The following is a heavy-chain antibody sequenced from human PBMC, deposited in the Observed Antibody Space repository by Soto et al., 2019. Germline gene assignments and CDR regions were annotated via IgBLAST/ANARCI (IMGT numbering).Heavy chain of an antibody. CDR2: INLDGSEK. CDR3: ARDGSTSWYSYDYHGMDV. Sequence: PGESLKISCAASGFTFRTYWLSWVRQVPGKGREWVANINLDGSEKNYVDSVKGRFTISRDNARNSLYLQMSSLRAEDTALYYCARDGSTSWYSYDYHGMDVWGQGTTVTVSS. CDR1: GFTFRTYW. D-gene: IGHD5-18*01. V-gene: IGHV3-7*05. J-gene: IGHJ6*02.